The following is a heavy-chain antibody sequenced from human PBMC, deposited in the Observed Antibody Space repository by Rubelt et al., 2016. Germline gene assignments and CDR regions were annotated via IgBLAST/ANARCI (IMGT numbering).Heavy chain of an antibody. D-gene: IGHD2-21*01. J-gene: IGHJ4*02. Sequence: QVQLVQSGAEVKKPGASVKVSCKASGYTFTSYGISWVRQAPGQGLEWMGWISAYNGKPNLAQKLPGRVTMTTYTSTSTAYMELRSLRSDDTAVYYWASLDGGYSQNWCQGTLVTVSS. CDR1: GYTFTSYG. V-gene: IGHV1-18*01. CDR3: ASLDGGYSQN. CDR2: ISAYNGKP.